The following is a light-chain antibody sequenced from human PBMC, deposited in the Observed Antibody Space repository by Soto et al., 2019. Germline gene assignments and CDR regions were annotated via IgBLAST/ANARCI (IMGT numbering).Light chain of an antibody. CDR3: QQANSFPPT. Sequence: DIQMTQSPSFVSASVGDRVTITCRASQDISSWLVWYQQKPGKAPKLLIHATSGLQSGVPSRFSGSGSGTDFTLTISNLQSEDFATYYCQQANSFPPTFGGGTKV. J-gene: IGKJ4*01. V-gene: IGKV1-12*01. CDR2: ATS. CDR1: QDISSW.